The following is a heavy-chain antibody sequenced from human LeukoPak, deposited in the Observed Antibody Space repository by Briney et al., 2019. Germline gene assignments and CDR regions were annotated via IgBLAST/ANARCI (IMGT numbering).Heavy chain of an antibody. CDR1: GFTFSSYA. V-gene: IGHV3-23*01. J-gene: IGHJ4*02. D-gene: IGHD1-26*01. CDR2: ISGSGGST. CDR3: ARDWSYSGSPQNY. Sequence: GGSLRLSCAASGFTFSSYAMSWVRQAPGKGLEWVSAISGSGGSTYYADSVKGRFTISRDNSKNTLYLQMNSLRAEDTAVYYCARDWSYSGSPQNYWGQGTLVTVSS.